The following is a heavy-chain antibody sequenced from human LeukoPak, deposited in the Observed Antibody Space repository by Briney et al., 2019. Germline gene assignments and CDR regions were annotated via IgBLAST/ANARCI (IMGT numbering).Heavy chain of an antibody. D-gene: IGHD6-19*01. CDR2: ISGGTT. J-gene: IGHJ4*02. Sequence: GGSLRLSCTASGFTFGDYLMSWFRQAPGKGLEWIGFISGGTTEYAASVKGRFTISRDDSTSIAYLQMNSLTTEDTAVYYCSRGSGWLSVYWAQGTLVTVSS. CDR1: GFTFGDYL. V-gene: IGHV3-49*03. CDR3: SRGSGWLSVY.